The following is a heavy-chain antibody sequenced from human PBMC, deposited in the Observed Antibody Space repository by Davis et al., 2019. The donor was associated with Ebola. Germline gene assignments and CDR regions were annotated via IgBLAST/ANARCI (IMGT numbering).Heavy chain of an antibody. J-gene: IGHJ6*02. Sequence: GESLKISCAASGFTFSSYGMHWVRQAPGKGLEWVSVIYSGGSTYYADSVKGRFTISRHNSKNTLYLQMNSLRAEDTAVYYCASIRYYYYGMDVWGQGTTVTVSS. CDR2: IYSGGST. CDR1: GFTFSSYG. D-gene: IGHD1-14*01. V-gene: IGHV3-NL1*01. CDR3: ASIRYYYYGMDV.